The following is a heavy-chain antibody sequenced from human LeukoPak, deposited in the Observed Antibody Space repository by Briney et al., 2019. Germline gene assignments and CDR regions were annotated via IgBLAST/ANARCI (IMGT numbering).Heavy chain of an antibody. CDR3: AKYIVTTATRTFDS. CDR2: IGSVGGGA. Sequence: GGSRRLSCAASEFTFSAYAMTWIRQAPGKGLEWVSSIGSVGGGANYIQSVRGRFVISRDNSKKALYLQMSSLRADDTAVYYCAKYIVTTATRTFDSWGQGTLVTVSS. V-gene: IGHV3-23*01. J-gene: IGHJ4*01. D-gene: IGHD5-12*01. CDR1: EFTFSAYA.